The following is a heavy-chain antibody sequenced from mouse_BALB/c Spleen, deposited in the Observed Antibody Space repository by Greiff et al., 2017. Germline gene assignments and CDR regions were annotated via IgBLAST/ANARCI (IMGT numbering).Heavy chain of an antibody. D-gene: IGHD1-1*02. Sequence: VQLKQSGAELARPGASVKLSCKASGYTFTSYWMQWVKQRPGQGLEWIGAIYPGDGDTRYTQKFKGKATLTADKSSSTAYMQLSSLASEDSAVYYCARSGSPAMDYWGQGTSVTVSS. CDR2: IYPGDGDT. J-gene: IGHJ4*01. CDR3: ARSGSPAMDY. V-gene: IGHV1-87*01. CDR1: GYTFTSYW.